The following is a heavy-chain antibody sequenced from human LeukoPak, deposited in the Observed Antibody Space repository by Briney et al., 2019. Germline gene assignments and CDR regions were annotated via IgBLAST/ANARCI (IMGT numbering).Heavy chain of an antibody. V-gene: IGHV3-30*03. CDR3: ASVVVVAATTEFDY. D-gene: IGHD2-15*01. Sequence: PGRSLRLSCAASGFTFSSYGMHWVRQAPGKGLEWVAVISYDGSNKYYADSVKGRFTISRDNSKNTLYLQMNSLRAEDTAVYYCASVVVVAATTEFDYWGQGTLATVSS. CDR2: ISYDGSNK. CDR1: GFTFSSYG. J-gene: IGHJ4*02.